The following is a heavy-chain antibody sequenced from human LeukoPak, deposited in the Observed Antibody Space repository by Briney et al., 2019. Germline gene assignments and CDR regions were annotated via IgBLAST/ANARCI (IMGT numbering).Heavy chain of an antibody. V-gene: IGHV4-59*01. Sequence: PSETLSLTCTVSGGSISSYYWSWIRQPPGKGLEWIGYIYYSGSTNYNPSLKSRVTISVDTSKNQFSLKLSSVTAADTAVYYCARSGNTANDAFDIWGQGTMVTVSS. CDR2: IYYSGST. CDR1: GGSISSYY. J-gene: IGHJ3*02. CDR3: ARSGNTANDAFDI. D-gene: IGHD5-18*01.